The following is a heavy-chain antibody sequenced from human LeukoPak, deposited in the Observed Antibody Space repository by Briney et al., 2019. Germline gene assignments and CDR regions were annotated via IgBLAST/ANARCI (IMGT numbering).Heavy chain of an antibody. CDR2: ISSSSSYI. CDR3: ARDPVSGYYFPY. V-gene: IGHV3-21*01. J-gene: IGHJ4*02. Sequence: GGSLRLSCAASGFTFSSYSMNWVRQAPGKGLEWVSSISSSSSYIYYADSVKGRFTISRDNAKNSLYLQMNSLRAEDTAVYYCARDPVSGYYFPYWGQGTLVTVSS. CDR1: GFTFSSYS. D-gene: IGHD3-22*01.